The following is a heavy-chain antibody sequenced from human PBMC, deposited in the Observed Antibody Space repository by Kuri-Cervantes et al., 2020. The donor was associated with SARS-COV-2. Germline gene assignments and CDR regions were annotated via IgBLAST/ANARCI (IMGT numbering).Heavy chain of an antibody. D-gene: IGHD4-17*01. Sequence: SETLSLTCTVSGYSISTDDSWGWIRQPPGKGLEWIGTIYHSVSTYYNPSLKSRVTISVDTSKNQFSLKLSSVTAADTAVYYCARDPDYGDQDYWGQGTLVTCYS. CDR1: GYSISTDDS. V-gene: IGHV4-38-2*02. J-gene: IGHJ4*02. CDR3: ARDPDYGDQDY. CDR2: IYHSVST.